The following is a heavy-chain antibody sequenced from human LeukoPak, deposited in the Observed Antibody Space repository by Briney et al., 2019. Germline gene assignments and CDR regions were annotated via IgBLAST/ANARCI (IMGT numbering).Heavy chain of an antibody. CDR2: ISYDGSNK. J-gene: IGHJ4*02. CDR3: ARDLKDYFDY. Sequence: GGSLRLSCAASGFTFSSYAMHWVRQAPGKGLEWVAVISYDGSNKYYADSVKGRFTISRDNSKNTLYLQMNSLRAEDTAVYYCARDLKDYFDYWGQGTLVTVFS. V-gene: IGHV3-30-3*01. CDR1: GFTFSSYA.